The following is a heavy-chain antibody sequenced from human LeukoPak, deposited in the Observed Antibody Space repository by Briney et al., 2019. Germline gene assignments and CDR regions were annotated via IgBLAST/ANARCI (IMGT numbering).Heavy chain of an antibody. J-gene: IGHJ4*02. CDR2: INPNSGGT. D-gene: IGHD5-18*01. Sequence: VASVKVSRKASGYAFIGHYIHWVRQAPGQGLEWMGWINPNSGGTNYAQRFQGRVTMTRDTSVSTAYMELRWLRSDDTAVYFCARTRGPLTAVAYLDSWGQGTLVTFSS. V-gene: IGHV1-2*02. CDR1: GYAFIGHY. CDR3: ARTRGPLTAVAYLDS.